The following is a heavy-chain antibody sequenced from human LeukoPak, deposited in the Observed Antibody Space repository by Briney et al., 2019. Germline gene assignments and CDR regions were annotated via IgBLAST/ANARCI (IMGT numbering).Heavy chain of an antibody. CDR3: ARGGSPITGTEWRSSYAFDI. CDR1: GGSFSGYY. J-gene: IGHJ3*02. Sequence: SETLSLTCAVYGGSFSGYYWSWIRQLPGKGLEWIGEINHSGSTNYNPSLKSRVTISVDTSKNQFSLKLSSVTAADTAVYYCARGGSPITGTEWRSSYAFDIWGQGTMVTVSS. V-gene: IGHV4-34*01. D-gene: IGHD1-7*01. CDR2: INHSGST.